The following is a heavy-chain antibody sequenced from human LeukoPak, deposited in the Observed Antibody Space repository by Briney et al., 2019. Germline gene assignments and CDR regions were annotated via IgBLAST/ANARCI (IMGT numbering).Heavy chain of an antibody. J-gene: IGHJ4*02. CDR1: GFTFSSYA. CDR2: ISGSGGST. CDR3: RTEYYDFWSGYSTGRDYFDY. Sequence: GGSLRLSCAASGFTFSSYAMSWVRQAPGKGLEWVSAISGSGGSTYYAGSVKGRFTISRDNSKNTLYLQMNSLRAEDTAVYYCRTEYYDFWSGYSTGRDYFDYWGQGTLVTVSS. V-gene: IGHV3-23*01. D-gene: IGHD3-3*01.